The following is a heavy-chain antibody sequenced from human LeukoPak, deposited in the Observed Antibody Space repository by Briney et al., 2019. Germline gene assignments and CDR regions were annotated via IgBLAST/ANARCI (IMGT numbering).Heavy chain of an antibody. Sequence: GASVKVSCKSSGYTFTNYALHWVRQAPGQRLEWMGWTNGATGNTRFSQDFQGRLTITIDTSASTGYMELSSLTSDDTAVYYCARSPGGNARTWLDYRGQGTLVTLSS. J-gene: IGHJ4*02. V-gene: IGHV1-3*01. CDR2: TNGATGNT. D-gene: IGHD4-23*01. CDR1: GYTFTNYA. CDR3: ARSPGGNARTWLDY.